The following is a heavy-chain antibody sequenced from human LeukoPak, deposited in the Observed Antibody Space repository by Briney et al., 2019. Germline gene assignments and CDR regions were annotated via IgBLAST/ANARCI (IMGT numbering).Heavy chain of an antibody. CDR1: GYTXTSYG. CDR3: ARVPVSGPGARFDY. CDR2: ISAYNVNT. J-gene: IGHJ4*02. Sequence: GASVKVSCKASGYTXTSYGISWVRQAPGQGLEWMGWISAYNVNTNDAQKLQGRVTMTTDTSTTKAYMELRSLRSDDTAVYYCARVPVSGPGARFDYWGQGTLVTVSS. V-gene: IGHV1-18*01. D-gene: IGHD4-11*01.